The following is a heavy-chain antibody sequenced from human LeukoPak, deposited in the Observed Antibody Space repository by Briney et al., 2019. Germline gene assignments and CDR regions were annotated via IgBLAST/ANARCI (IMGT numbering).Heavy chain of an antibody. CDR3: AKEYCSGGSCYSSLTLFDY. J-gene: IGHJ4*02. D-gene: IGHD2-15*01. CDR2: VRNDGNNK. CDR1: ALFPSRSG. V-gene: IGHV3-30*02. Sequence: PGESLRPACAPSALFPSRSGMHCDRPADDEGIGWEAFVRNDGNNKNNADAVKGRFTITRDNSKTTLYLQMNSLRAEDTAVYYCAKEYCSGGSCYSSLTLFDYWGQGTLVTVSS.